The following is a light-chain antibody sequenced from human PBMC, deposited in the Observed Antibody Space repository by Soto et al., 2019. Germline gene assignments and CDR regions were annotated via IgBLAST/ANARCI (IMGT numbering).Light chain of an antibody. CDR2: AAS. CDR3: QQSYSSPWT. Sequence: DIQMTQSPSSVSASVGDRVTITCRASQGISSWLAWYQQKPGRAPKILIYAASNLQSGVPSRFSGGGSGTDFTLTITSLQPEDFATYYCQQSYSSPWTFGQGTKVDIK. V-gene: IGKV1-12*01. J-gene: IGKJ1*01. CDR1: QGISSW.